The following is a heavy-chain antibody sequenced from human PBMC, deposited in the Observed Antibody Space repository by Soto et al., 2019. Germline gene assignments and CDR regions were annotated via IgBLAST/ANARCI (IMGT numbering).Heavy chain of an antibody. CDR2: IYYSGST. D-gene: IGHD4-17*01. CDR1: GGSISSSSYY. V-gene: IGHV4-39*01. J-gene: IGHJ2*01. CDR3: ARHLTDADYGDYWYFDL. Sequence: SETLSLTCTVSGGSISSSSYYWGWIRQPPGKGLEWIGSIYYSGSTYYNPSLKSRVTISVDTSKNPFSLKLSSVTAADTAVYYCARHLTDADYGDYWYFDLWGRGTLVTVSS.